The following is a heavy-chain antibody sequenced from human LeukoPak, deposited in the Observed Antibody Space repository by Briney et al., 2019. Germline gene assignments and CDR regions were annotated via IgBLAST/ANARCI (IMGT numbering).Heavy chain of an antibody. CDR3: AKAPVTSCRGAFCYPLDS. CDR1: GFTFSSYA. V-gene: IGHV3-23*01. CDR2: ISGSGGRT. Sequence: GGSLRLSCAASGFTFSSYAMSWVRQAPGKGLEWVSAISGSGGRTYYADSVKGRFTISRDNSKNTLYLQMNNLRTEDAAIYYCAKAPVTSCRGAFCYPLDSWGQGTLVTVSS. D-gene: IGHD2-15*01. J-gene: IGHJ4*02.